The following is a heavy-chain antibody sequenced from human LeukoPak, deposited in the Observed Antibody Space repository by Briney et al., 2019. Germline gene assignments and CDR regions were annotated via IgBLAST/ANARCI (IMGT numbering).Heavy chain of an antibody. CDR2: ICRSGSTK. V-gene: IGHV3-11*04. CDR1: GFTFSYYN. Sequence: GASLRLSCAASGFTFSYYNRRWSRPAPGKVLEWVTSICRSGSTKYYADSVKGRFTISRDNAKNSLLLQMISLRAEDAAVYYCARDRGSYFRAFDIWGQGTMVTVSS. J-gene: IGHJ3*02. CDR3: ARDRGSYFRAFDI. D-gene: IGHD1-26*01.